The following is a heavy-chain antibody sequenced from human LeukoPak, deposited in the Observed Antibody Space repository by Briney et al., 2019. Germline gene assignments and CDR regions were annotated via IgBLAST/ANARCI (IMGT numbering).Heavy chain of an antibody. V-gene: IGHV3-30-3*01. D-gene: IGHD2-15*01. CDR2: ISYDGSNK. CDR1: GFTFSSYA. Sequence: GGSLRLSCAASGFTFSSYAMHWVRQAPGKGLEWVAVISYDGSNKYNADSVKGRFTISRDNSKNTLYLQMNSLRAEDTAVYYCAGFPIVVVVAATQDYWGQGTLVTVSS. J-gene: IGHJ4*02. CDR3: AGFPIVVVVAATQDY.